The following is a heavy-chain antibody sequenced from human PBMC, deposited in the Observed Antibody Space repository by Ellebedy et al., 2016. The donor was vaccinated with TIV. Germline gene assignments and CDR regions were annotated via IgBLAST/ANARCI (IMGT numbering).Heavy chain of an antibody. CDR2: ISEDGGTT. D-gene: IGHD1-26*01. V-gene: IGHV3-43*02. J-gene: IGHJ4*02. CDR1: GFTFDEYG. CDR3: AKDIRPTDSGTYDY. Sequence: PGGSLRLSCAASGFTFDEYGMHWVRQAPGKGLEWVSVISEDGGTTHYVASVKGRFTISRDNSKNSLYLQMDSLRTEDTALYFCAKDIRPTDSGTYDYWGQGTLVTVSS.